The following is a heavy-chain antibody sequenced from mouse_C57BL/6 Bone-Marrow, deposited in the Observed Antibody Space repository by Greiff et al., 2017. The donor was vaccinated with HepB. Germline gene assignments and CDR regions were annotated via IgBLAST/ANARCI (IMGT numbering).Heavy chain of an antibody. CDR1: GYTFTSYG. V-gene: IGHV1-81*01. CDR3: ARSPLPLLPYFDY. J-gene: IGHJ2*01. CDR2: IYPRSGNT. Sequence: VQLQQSGAELARPGASVKQSCKASGYTFTSYGISWVKQRTGQGLEWIGEIYPRSGNTYYNEKFKGKATLTADKSSSTAYMELRSLTSEDSAVYFCARSPLPLLPYFDYWGQGTTLTVSS. D-gene: IGHD1-1*01.